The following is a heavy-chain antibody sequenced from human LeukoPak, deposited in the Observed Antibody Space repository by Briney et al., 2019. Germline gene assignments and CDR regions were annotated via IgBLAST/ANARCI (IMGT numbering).Heavy chain of an antibody. J-gene: IGHJ4*02. V-gene: IGHV3-21*01. D-gene: IGHD2-2*01. CDR1: GFTFSSYS. CDR3: ARGVGYCSSTSCYNTYYFDY. Sequence: GGSLRLSCAASGFTFSSYSMNWVRPAPGKGLEWVSSISSSSSYIYYADSVKGRFTISRDNAKNSLYLQMNGLRAEDTAVYYCARGVGYCSSTSCYNTYYFDYWGQGTLVTVSS. CDR2: ISSSSSYI.